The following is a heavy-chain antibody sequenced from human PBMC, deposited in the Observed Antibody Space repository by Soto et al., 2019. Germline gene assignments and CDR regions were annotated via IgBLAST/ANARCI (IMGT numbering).Heavy chain of an antibody. Sequence: GESLKISCNASGYTFTNNCISWVRQKPGQGLEWMGRIDPSDSRTKYNPSFEGHVTISIDKSINTAFLQWSSLRASDTAVYFCARRRGYSYDFDYWGQGTMVTVYS. CDR2: IDPSDSRT. D-gene: IGHD5-18*01. J-gene: IGHJ4*02. V-gene: IGHV5-10-1*01. CDR3: ARRRGYSYDFDY. CDR1: GYTFTNNC.